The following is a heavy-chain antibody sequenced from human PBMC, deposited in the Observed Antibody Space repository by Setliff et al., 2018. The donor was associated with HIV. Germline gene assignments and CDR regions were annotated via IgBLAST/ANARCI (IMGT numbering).Heavy chain of an antibody. Sequence: SETLSLTCAVFGESFSNYHWNWFRQPPGGGLEWIGEINHSGNTDYNSSLKSRVTISVDTSKKQFSLEMRSLTAADTAVYYCARDHRLPGVQPPYWYFDLWGRGTLVTAPQ. CDR1: GESFSNYH. CDR2: INHSGNT. D-gene: IGHD3-10*01. J-gene: IGHJ2*01. V-gene: IGHV4-34*01. CDR3: ARDHRLPGVQPPYWYFDL.